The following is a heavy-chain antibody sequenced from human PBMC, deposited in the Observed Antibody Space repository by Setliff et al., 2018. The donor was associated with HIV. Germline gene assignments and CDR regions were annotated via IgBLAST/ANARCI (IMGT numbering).Heavy chain of an antibody. J-gene: IGHJ4*02. V-gene: IGHV4-39*06. CDR2: MYYSGST. D-gene: IGHD5-18*01. Sequence: PSETLSLTCTVSGGSISSGSYYWGWVSQPPGKGLEWIGSMYYSGSTYYTPSLKRRITISLDTSKNQFALRMRSVTAADTAVYYCARVFVDTAVLRVLEYYFDSWGRGTLVTVSS. CDR3: ARVFVDTAVLRVLEYYFDS. CDR1: GGSISSGSYY.